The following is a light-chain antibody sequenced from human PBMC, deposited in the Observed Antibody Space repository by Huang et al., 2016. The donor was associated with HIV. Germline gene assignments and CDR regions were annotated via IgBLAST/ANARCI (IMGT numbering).Light chain of an antibody. CDR2: AAS. J-gene: IGKJ1*01. CDR3: LQHHACPRT. CDR1: QGIANY. V-gene: IGKV1-17*03. Sequence: DIQLTQSPSAMSASVCDRVAITCRASQGIANYFVWFQQRPGVAPKRLIYAASSLQSGVPSMFSGSGSGTKFTLTISGLQPEDFATYYCLQHHACPRTFGQGTKVEV.